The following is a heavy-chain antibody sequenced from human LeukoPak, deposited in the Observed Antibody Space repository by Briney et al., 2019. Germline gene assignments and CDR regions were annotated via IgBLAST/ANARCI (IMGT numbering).Heavy chain of an antibody. V-gene: IGHV1-69*13. D-gene: IGHD3-3*01. Sequence: SVKVSCKASGGTFSSYAISWVRQAPGQGLEWMGGIIPIFGTANYAQKFQGRVTITADESTSTAYMELSSLRSEDTAVYYCARAMRNYDFWSGYFRNDAFDIWGQGTMVTVSS. CDR2: IIPIFGTA. CDR1: GGTFSSYA. J-gene: IGHJ3*02. CDR3: ARAMRNYDFWSGYFRNDAFDI.